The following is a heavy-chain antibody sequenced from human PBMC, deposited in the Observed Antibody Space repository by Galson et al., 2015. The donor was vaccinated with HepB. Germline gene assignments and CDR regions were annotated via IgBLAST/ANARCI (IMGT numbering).Heavy chain of an antibody. Sequence: SVKVSCKASGYSFTDFYMHWARQAPGQGLEWMGWINPKSGATNYAQKFQGRVTTTRDTSVSTGYMELSRLTSDDTALYYCARQWHYDFGRGPPDYWGQGTLVTVSS. CDR1: GYSFTDFY. CDR3: ARQWHYDFGRGPPDY. CDR2: INPKSGAT. V-gene: IGHV1-2*02. J-gene: IGHJ4*02. D-gene: IGHD3-3*01.